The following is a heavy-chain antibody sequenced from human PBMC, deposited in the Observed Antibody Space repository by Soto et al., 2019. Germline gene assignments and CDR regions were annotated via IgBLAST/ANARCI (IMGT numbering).Heavy chain of an antibody. CDR2: IWYDGSNK. Sequence: GGSLRLSCAASGFTFSSYGMHWVRQAPGKGLEWVAVIWYDGSNKYYADSVKGRFTISRDNSKNTLYLQMNSLRAEDTAVYYCARGITFVYYGMDVWGQGTTVNVSS. D-gene: IGHD3-16*01. CDR3: ARGITFVYYGMDV. V-gene: IGHV3-33*01. J-gene: IGHJ6*02. CDR1: GFTFSSYG.